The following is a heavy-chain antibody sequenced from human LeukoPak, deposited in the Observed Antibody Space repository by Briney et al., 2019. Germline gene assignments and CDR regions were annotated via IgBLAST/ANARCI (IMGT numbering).Heavy chain of an antibody. V-gene: IGHV1-2*02. Sequence: GASVKVSCKASGYTFTGYYIHWVRQAPGQGPEWMGWINPNSGDTNYAQKFQGRVTMARDTSISTAYMELSRLRSDDTAVYYCARKYDFWSGYYWWGQGTLVIVSS. CDR3: ARKYDFWSGYYW. J-gene: IGHJ4*02. D-gene: IGHD3-3*01. CDR1: GYTFTGYY. CDR2: INPNSGDT.